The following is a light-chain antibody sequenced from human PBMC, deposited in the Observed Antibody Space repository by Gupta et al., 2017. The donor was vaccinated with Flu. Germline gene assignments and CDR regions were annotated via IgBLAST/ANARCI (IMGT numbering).Light chain of an antibody. J-gene: IGKJ1*01. CDR2: GAS. CDR3: QQYNNWPRT. V-gene: IGKV3-15*01. CDR1: QSVSSK. Sequence: ETVMTQSPATLSVSPGERATLSYRASQSVSSKLAWYQQKPGQAPRLLIYGASSRASGIPARFSGSGSGTEFTLTISSRQSEDFAVYYCQQYNNWPRTFGQGTKVEIK.